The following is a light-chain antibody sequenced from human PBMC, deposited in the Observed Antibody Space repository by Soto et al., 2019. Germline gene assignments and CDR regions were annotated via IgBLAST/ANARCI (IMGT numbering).Light chain of an antibody. CDR2: GAS. CDR3: QQYHNWPPYT. CDR1: QSVGTN. Sequence: EIVMTQSPATLSVSPGERATLSCRASQSVGTNLAWYQQKPGQAPRLLIYGASTRVSGIPARFSGSGSGTEVTLTITSLQSEDFAVYYCQQYHNWPPYTFGQGTKLEIK. V-gene: IGKV3-15*01. J-gene: IGKJ2*01.